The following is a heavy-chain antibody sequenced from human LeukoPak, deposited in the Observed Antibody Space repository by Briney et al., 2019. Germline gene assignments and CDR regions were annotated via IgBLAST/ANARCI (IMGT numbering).Heavy chain of an antibody. J-gene: IGHJ6*02. CDR2: INPNSGGT. CDR3: AREPYDSSGYYDYYGMDV. D-gene: IGHD3-22*01. Sequence: ASVTVSFTAFGYTFTVYYMHWVRQAPGQGLEWMGWINPNSGGTNYAQKFQGRVTMTRDTSISTAYMELSRLRSDDTAVYYCAREPYDSSGYYDYYGMDVWGQGTTVTVSS. CDR1: GYTFTVYY. V-gene: IGHV1-2*02.